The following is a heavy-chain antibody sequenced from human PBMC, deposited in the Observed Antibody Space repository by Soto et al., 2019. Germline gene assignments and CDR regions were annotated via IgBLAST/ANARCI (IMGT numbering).Heavy chain of an antibody. D-gene: IGHD6-19*01. CDR2: IYYSGST. J-gene: IGHJ4*02. V-gene: IGHV4-59*01. CDR3: ARVKGAGRRFDY. CDR1: GVSISSYY. Sequence: ASETLSLTCTVSGVSISSYYWSWIRQPPGKGLEWIGYIYYSGSTNYNPSLKSRVTISVDTSKNQFSLKLSSVTAADTAVYYCARVKGAGRRFDYWGQGTLVTVSS.